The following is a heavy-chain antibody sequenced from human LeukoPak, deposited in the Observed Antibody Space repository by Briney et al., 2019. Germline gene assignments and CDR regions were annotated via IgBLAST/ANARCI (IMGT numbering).Heavy chain of an antibody. V-gene: IGHV3-23*01. CDR3: AKRAVGVAYYFDY. CDR2: ISGSGGST. D-gene: IGHD1-26*01. J-gene: IGHJ4*02. Sequence: GGSLRLSCAVSGFTFSSSAMSWVRQAPGKGLEWVSAISGSGGSTNYADSVKGRFTISRDNSKNTLFLQMNSLRVEDTAVYYCAKRAVGVAYYFDYWGQGTLVTVSS. CDR1: GFTFSSSA.